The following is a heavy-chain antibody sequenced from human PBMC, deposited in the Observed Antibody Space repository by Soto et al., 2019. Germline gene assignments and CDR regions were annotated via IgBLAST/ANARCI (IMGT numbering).Heavy chain of an antibody. CDR2: IYQSGNT. CDR3: ARSAAEPPLYYYFGMDV. D-gene: IGHD6-13*01. V-gene: IGHV4-30-2*01. Sequence: PSETLSLTCDDSSGSLSHGPYSWTWIRQPQGKGLEWIGCIYQSGNTYYNPSLKSRVTISVNRSKNQFSLKLNSVTAADTAVYYCARSAAEPPLYYYFGMDVWGQGTTVTVSS. J-gene: IGHJ6*02. CDR1: SGSLSHGPYS.